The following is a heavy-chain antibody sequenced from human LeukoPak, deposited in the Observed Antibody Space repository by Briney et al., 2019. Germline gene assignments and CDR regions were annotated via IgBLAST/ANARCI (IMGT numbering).Heavy chain of an antibody. CDR1: GFTFSGIG. V-gene: IGHV3-7*01. J-gene: IGHJ4*02. CDR2: IKQDGSEK. Sequence: PGGSRNPSGEAFGFTFSGIGLTGAGQPQGRGWEGGANIKQDGSEKYYVDSVKGRFTISRDNAKNSLYLQMNSLRAEDTAVYYCARDSDTPDWSGYYLVYWGQGTLVTVSS. CDR3: ARDSDTPDWSGYYLVY. D-gene: IGHD3-3*01.